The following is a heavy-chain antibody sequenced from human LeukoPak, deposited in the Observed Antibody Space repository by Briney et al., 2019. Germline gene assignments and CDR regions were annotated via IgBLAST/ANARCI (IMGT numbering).Heavy chain of an antibody. D-gene: IGHD3-10*01. Sequence: GGSLRLSCEVSGFTFDSFGLSWVRQAPGKGPEWIAYISGSSVAKYYADSVKGRFTISRDNAKNSLSLQMNSLRAEDTAVYYCANSGGVYPDYWGQGTLVTVSS. CDR3: ANSGGVYPDY. V-gene: IGHV3-48*01. CDR2: ISGSSVAK. CDR1: GFTFDSFG. J-gene: IGHJ4*02.